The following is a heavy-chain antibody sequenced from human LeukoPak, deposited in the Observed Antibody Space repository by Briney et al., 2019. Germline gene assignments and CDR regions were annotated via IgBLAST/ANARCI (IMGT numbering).Heavy chain of an antibody. CDR3: ARSIAALPEASYYYYYMDV. Sequence: SETLSLTCTVSGGSISSYYWSWIRQPAGKGLEWIGRIYTSGSTNYNPSLKSRVTISVDTSKNQFSLKLSSVTAADTAVYYCARSIAALPEASYYYYYMDVWGKGTTVTVSS. J-gene: IGHJ6*03. D-gene: IGHD6-13*01. CDR1: GGSISSYY. V-gene: IGHV4-4*07. CDR2: IYTSGST.